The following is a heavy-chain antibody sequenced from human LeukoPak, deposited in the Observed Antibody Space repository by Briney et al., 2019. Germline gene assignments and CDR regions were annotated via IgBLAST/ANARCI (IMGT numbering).Heavy chain of an antibody. CDR3: AREMGEYSSSFLFDY. D-gene: IGHD6-13*01. CDR1: GGTFSSYA. V-gene: IGHV1-69*13. CDR2: IIPIFGTA. Sequence: ASVKVSCKASGGTFSSYAISWVRQAPGQGLEWMGGIIPIFGTANYAQKFQGRVTITADESTSTAYMELSSLRSEDTAVYYCAREMGEYSSSFLFDYWGQGTLVTVSS. J-gene: IGHJ4*02.